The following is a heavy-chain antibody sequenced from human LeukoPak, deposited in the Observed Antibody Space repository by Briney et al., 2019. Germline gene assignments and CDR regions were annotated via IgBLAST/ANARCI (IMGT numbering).Heavy chain of an antibody. CDR1: GYSFTSYW. CDR2: IYPGDSDT. V-gene: IGHV5-51*01. Sequence: GESLKISCKGSGYSFTSYWIAWVRQMPGKGQEWMGIIYPGDSDTRYSPSFQGQVTISADKSINTAYLQWISLKASDTAIYYCARLEGTAFNWFDPWGQGTLVTVSS. D-gene: IGHD1-7*01. J-gene: IGHJ5*02. CDR3: ARLEGTAFNWFDP.